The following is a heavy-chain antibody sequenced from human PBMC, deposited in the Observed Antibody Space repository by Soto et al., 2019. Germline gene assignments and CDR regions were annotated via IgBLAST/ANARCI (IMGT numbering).Heavy chain of an antibody. D-gene: IGHD5-18*01. V-gene: IGHV3-30*18. CDR3: AKGSTAMTYFDY. Sequence: QVQLVESGGGVVQPGRSLRLSCAASGFTFSSYGMHWVRQAPGKGLGWVAVISYDGSNKYYADSVKGRFTISRDNSKNTLYLQMNRLRAEDTAVYYCAKGSTAMTYFDYWGQGTLVTVSS. J-gene: IGHJ4*02. CDR1: GFTFSSYG. CDR2: ISYDGSNK.